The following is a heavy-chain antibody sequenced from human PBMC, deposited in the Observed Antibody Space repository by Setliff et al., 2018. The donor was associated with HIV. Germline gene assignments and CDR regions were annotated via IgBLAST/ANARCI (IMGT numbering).Heavy chain of an antibody. CDR3: VRQDILTSYYMFDY. CDR2: INPNSGGT. Sequence: ASVKVSCKASGYTFSDYYMHWVRQAPGQGLEWMGWINPNSGGTNYAQKFQGRVNMTMDASITTVYMELSRLTSDDTAVYYCVRQDILTSYYMFDYWGQGTLVTVSS. D-gene: IGHD3-9*01. J-gene: IGHJ4*02. V-gene: IGHV1-2*02. CDR1: GYTFSDYY.